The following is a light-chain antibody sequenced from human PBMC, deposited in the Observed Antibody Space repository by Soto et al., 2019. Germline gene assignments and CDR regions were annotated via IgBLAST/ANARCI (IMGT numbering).Light chain of an antibody. V-gene: IGKV1-8*01. CDR3: QQYYSSPWP. CDR1: QGISSY. J-gene: IGKJ1*01. CDR2: AAS. Sequence: AIRMTQSPSSLSASTGDRVTITCRASQGISSYLAWYQQKPGKAPKLLIYAASTLQSGVPSRFSGSGSGTDFTLTISCLQSEDFATYYCQQYYSSPWPFGQGTKVEIK.